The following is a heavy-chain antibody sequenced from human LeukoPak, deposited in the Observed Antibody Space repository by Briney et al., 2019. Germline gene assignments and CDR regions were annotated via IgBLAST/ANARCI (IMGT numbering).Heavy chain of an antibody. CDR2: ISSSSIYI. CDR1: GFTFSRYS. D-gene: IGHD5-24*01. J-gene: IGHJ6*03. CDR3: ARGKMGYYYYYYMDV. V-gene: IGHV3-21*01. Sequence: GGSPRLSCAASGFTFSRYSMNWVRQAPGKGLEWVSSISSSSIYIYYADSMKGRFTISRDNAKNSLYLQMNSLRAEDTAVYYCARGKMGYYYYYYMDVWGKGTTVTVSS.